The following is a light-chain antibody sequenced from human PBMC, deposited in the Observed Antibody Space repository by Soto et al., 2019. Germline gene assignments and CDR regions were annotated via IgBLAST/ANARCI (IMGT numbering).Light chain of an antibody. Sequence: DLPMTQSPSSLSASVGDRVTITCRASQSISDYLNWYQQKLGKAPKLLIYAASSLQSGTPSRFSGSGSGTDFTLTINSLQPEDFATYDCQQTYTTPQTFGQGTKLEIK. CDR2: AAS. V-gene: IGKV1-39*01. J-gene: IGKJ2*01. CDR1: QSISDY. CDR3: QQTYTTPQT.